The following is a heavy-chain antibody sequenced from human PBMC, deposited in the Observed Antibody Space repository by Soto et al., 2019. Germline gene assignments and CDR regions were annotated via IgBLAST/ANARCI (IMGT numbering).Heavy chain of an antibody. D-gene: IGHD2-15*01. Sequence: GGSLRLSCAASGFTFSSYAMHWVRQAPGKGLEWVAVISYDGSNKYYADSVKGRFTISRDNSKNTLYLQMNSLRAEDTAVYYCARDPPLLGDCSGGSCYPWYYFDYWGQGTLVTVSS. V-gene: IGHV3-30-3*01. CDR2: ISYDGSNK. CDR3: ARDPPLLGDCSGGSCYPWYYFDY. J-gene: IGHJ4*02. CDR1: GFTFSSYA.